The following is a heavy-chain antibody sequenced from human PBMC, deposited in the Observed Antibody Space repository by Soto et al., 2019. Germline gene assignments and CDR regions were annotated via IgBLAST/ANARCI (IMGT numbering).Heavy chain of an antibody. CDR1: GFTFSSYS. V-gene: IGHV3-48*01. CDR2: ISSSSSTI. CDR3: AIDGGDLTCFDP. D-gene: IGHD4-17*01. Sequence: EVQLVESGGGLVQPGGSLRLSCAASGFTFSSYSMNWVRQAPGKGLEWVSYISSSSSTIYYADSVKGRFTISRDNAKNAIYLKMNRPRAAHTAVYYCAIDGGDLTCFDPWGQGTLVTVSS. J-gene: IGHJ5*02.